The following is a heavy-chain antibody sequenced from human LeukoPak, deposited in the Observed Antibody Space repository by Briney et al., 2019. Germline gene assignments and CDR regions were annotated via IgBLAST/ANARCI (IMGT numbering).Heavy chain of an antibody. CDR3: ANPRRDGQLH. CDR1: GFTFSSYA. J-gene: IGHJ4*02. V-gene: IGHV3-23*01. CDR2: ISASGGSA. Sequence: PGGSLRLSCAASGFTFSSYAMSWVRQAPGKGLEWVSAISASGGSAYYADSVKGRFTISRDNSKNTLYLQMNSLRAEDTAVYYCANPRRDGQLHWGQGTLVTVSS. D-gene: IGHD2-2*01.